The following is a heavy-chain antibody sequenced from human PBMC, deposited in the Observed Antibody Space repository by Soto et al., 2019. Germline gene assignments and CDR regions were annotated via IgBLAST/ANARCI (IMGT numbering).Heavy chain of an antibody. CDR1: GFTVSSNY. CDR3: AREGKAYDILTGYYQRGYYYYYMDV. D-gene: IGHD3-9*01. CDR2: IYSGGST. Sequence: GGSLRLSCAASGFTVSSNYMSWVRQAPGKGLEWVSVIYSGGSTYYADSVKGRFTISRDNSKNTLYLQMNSLRAEDTAVYYCAREGKAYDILTGYYQRGYYYYYMDVWGKGTTVTVSS. J-gene: IGHJ6*03. V-gene: IGHV3-66*01.